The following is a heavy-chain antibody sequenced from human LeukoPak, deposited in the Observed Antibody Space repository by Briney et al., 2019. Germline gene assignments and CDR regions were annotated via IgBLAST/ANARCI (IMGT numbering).Heavy chain of an antibody. CDR3: AKGLPYYYGSGSLLAPFDY. D-gene: IGHD3-10*01. Sequence: PGGSLRLSCAASGFTCSSYAMSWVRQAPGKGLEWVSAISGSGGSTYYADSVKGRFTISRDNSKNTLYLQMNSLRAEDTAVYYCAKGLPYYYGSGSLLAPFDYWGQGTLVTVSS. V-gene: IGHV3-23*01. J-gene: IGHJ4*02. CDR1: GFTCSSYA. CDR2: ISGSGGST.